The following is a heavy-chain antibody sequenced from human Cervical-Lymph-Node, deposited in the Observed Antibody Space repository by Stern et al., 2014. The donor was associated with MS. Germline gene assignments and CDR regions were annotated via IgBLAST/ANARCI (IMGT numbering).Heavy chain of an antibody. Sequence: QLQLQESGPRVVKPSQTLSLSCTVSGGSVNDGGHYWTWIRQHPGKGLEWVGYISYSGSTIYSPSLKSRVTISLDTSKNHFSLNMTSVTAADTAMYFCASSGSYARYYFDLWGQGTLVTVSS. CDR3: ASSGSYARYYFDL. D-gene: IGHD1-26*01. J-gene: IGHJ4*01. CDR2: ISYSGST. V-gene: IGHV4-31*03. CDR1: GGSVNDGGHY.